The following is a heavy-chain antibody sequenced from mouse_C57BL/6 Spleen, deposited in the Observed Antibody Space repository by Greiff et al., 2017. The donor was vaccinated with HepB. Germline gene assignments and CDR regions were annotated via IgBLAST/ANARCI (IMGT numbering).Heavy chain of an antibody. Sequence: EVNLVESGGGLVQSGRSLRLSCATSGFTFSDFYMEWVRQAPGKGLEWIAASRNKANDYTTEYSASVKGRFIVSRDTSQSILYLQMNALRAEDTAIYYCARGELGFWYFDVWGTGTTVTVSS. CDR2: SRNKANDYTT. D-gene: IGHD4-1*01. V-gene: IGHV7-1*01. CDR1: GFTFSDFY. CDR3: ARGELGFWYFDV. J-gene: IGHJ1*03.